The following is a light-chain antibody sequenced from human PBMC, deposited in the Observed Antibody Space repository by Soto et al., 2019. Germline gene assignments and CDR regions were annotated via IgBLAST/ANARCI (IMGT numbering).Light chain of an antibody. V-gene: IGKV1-5*03. CDR3: QECFSFPLT. Sequence: DIQMTQSPSTLSASVGDRVTITCRASQSISSWLAWYQQKPGKGPNLLIYKAFTLESGVSSRFSSSGSGTDFTLTISSLEPDEFATYCCQECFSFPLTFGGGTRVEIK. CDR1: QSISSW. J-gene: IGKJ4*01. CDR2: KAF.